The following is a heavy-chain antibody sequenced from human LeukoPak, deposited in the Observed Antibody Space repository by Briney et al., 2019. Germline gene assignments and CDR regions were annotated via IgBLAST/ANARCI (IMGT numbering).Heavy chain of an antibody. J-gene: IGHJ4*02. V-gene: IGHV4-39*01. CDR1: GGSISSSSYY. D-gene: IGHD2-8*01. CDR3: ARHTRYCTNGVCAFPFDY. CDR2: IYYSGST. Sequence: SSETLSLTCTVSGGSISSSSYYWGWIRQPPGKGLEWIGSIYYSGSTYYNPSLKSRVTISVDTSKNQFSLKLSSVTAADTAVYYCARHTRYCTNGVCAFPFDYWGQGTLVTVSS.